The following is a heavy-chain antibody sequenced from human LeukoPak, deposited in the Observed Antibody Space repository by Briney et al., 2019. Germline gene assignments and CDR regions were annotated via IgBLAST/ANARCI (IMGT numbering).Heavy chain of an antibody. V-gene: IGHV3-48*03. J-gene: IGHJ4*02. CDR2: ISSSGSTI. CDR3: EALTGYVHY. D-gene: IGHD3-9*01. Sequence: GGSLRLSCAASGFTFSSYEMNWVRQAPGKGLEWVSYISSSGSTIYYADSVKGRFTISRDNAKNSLYLQMNSLRAEDTAVYYCEALTGYVHYWGQGTLVTVSS. CDR1: GFTFSSYE.